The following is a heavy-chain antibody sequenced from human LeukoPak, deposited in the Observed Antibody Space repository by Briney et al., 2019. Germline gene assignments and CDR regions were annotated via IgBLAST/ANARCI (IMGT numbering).Heavy chain of an antibody. D-gene: IGHD3-16*01. V-gene: IGHV3-21*01. CDR2: ISSSSSYI. CDR1: GSTFSSYS. J-gene: IGHJ3*02. Sequence: GGSLRLSCAASGSTFSSYSMNWVRQAPGKGLEWVSSISSSSSYIYYADSVKGRFTISRDNAKNSLYLQMNSLRAEDTAVYYCARDQRLGAFDIWGQGTMVTVSS. CDR3: ARDQRLGAFDI.